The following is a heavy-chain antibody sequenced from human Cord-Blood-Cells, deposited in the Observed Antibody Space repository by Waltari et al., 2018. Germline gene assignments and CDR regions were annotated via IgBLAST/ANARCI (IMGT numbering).Heavy chain of an antibody. Sequence: QLQLQESGPGLVKPSETPSPTCTVSGGSISSSSYYWGWYRQPPGKGLEWIGGIYYSGSTHYTPSLKSRVTISVDTSKNQFSLKLSSVTAADTAVYYCARHGGYWGQGTLVTVSS. CDR1: GGSISSSSYY. CDR3: ARHGGY. V-gene: IGHV4-39*01. CDR2: IYYSGST. D-gene: IGHD3-16*01. J-gene: IGHJ4*02.